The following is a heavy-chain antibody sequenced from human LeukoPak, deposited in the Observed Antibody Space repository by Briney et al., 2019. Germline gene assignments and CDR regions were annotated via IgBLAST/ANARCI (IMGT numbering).Heavy chain of an antibody. CDR1: GFTFSSYS. V-gene: IGHV3-21*01. CDR3: ARDGPGWSRDY. CDR2: ISSNSDYI. D-gene: IGHD2-15*01. J-gene: IGHJ4*02. Sequence: GGSLRLSYAASGFTFSSYSMHWLRQAPGKGLEWVSSISSNSDYIYYADSVKGRFTISRANAEKSLYLQMNSLRAEDTAVFYCARDGPGWSRDYWGQGTQVTVSS.